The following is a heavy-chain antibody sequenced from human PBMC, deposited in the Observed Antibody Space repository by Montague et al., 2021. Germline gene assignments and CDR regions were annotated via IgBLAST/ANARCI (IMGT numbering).Heavy chain of an antibody. CDR2: ISSSSLYI. Sequence: SLRLSRAASGFTFSSYTINWVRQAPGKGLEWVSSISSSSLYIDYADSVKGRFTISRDNAKNSLYLQMNSLRAEDTAVYYCASLPYSSAWPYYFDHWGQGTLVTVSP. D-gene: IGHD6-19*01. CDR1: GFTFSSYT. CDR3: ASLPYSSAWPYYFDH. V-gene: IGHV3-21*01. J-gene: IGHJ4*02.